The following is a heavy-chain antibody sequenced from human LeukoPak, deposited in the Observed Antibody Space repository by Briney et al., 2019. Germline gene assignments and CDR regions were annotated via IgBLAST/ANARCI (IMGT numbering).Heavy chain of an antibody. CDR2: IYPGDSDT. Sequence: GESLKISCKGSGYSFTSYWIGWVRQMPGKGLEWMGIIYPGDSDTRYSPSFQGQVTISADKSISTAYLHWSSLKASDTAIYYCATYAGSSSKYFQHWGQGTLVTVSS. CDR3: ATYAGSSSKYFQH. CDR1: GYSFTSYW. D-gene: IGHD3-10*01. V-gene: IGHV5-51*01. J-gene: IGHJ1*01.